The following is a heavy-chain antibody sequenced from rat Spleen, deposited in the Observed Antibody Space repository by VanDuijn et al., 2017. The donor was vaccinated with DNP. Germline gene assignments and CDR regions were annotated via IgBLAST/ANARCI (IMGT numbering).Heavy chain of an antibody. V-gene: IGHV5-7*01. D-gene: IGHD1-12*01. CDR1: GFTFSDYN. J-gene: IGHJ1*01. CDR2: ISYDGSST. CDR3: ARATILYWYFDF. Sequence: EVQLVESGGGLVQPGRSLKLSCAASGFTFSDYNMAWVRQAPKKGLEWVATISYDGSSTYYRDSVKGRFTISRDNAKSTLYLQMDSLRSEDTATYYCARATILYWYFDFWGPGTMVTVSS.